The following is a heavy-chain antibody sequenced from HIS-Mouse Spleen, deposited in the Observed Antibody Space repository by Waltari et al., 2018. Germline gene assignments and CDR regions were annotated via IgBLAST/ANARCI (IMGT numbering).Heavy chain of an antibody. Sequence: QVQLQQWGAGLLKPSETLSLTCAVYGGSFSGYYWSWIRQPPGKGLEWIGESKHSGSTNSNPSLKSRVTISVDPSRNQFSLKLSSVTAADTAVYYCARGRSPATVTIGYYFDYWGQGTLVTVSS. D-gene: IGHD4-17*01. CDR1: GGSFSGYY. V-gene: IGHV4-34*01. J-gene: IGHJ4*02. CDR3: ARGRSPATVTIGYYFDY. CDR2: SKHSGST.